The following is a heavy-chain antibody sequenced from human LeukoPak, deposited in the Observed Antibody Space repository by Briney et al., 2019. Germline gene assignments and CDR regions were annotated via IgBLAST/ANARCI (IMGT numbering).Heavy chain of an antibody. D-gene: IGHD3-10*01. Sequence: ASVKVSCKASGYTFTGYYMHWVRQAPGQGLEWMGWINPNSGNTGYAQKFQGRVTMTRDTSISTAYMELSRLGSDDTAVYYCAIYYYGSGKDYYMDVWGKGTTVTVSS. CDR2: INPNSGNT. CDR3: AIYYYGSGKDYYMDV. J-gene: IGHJ6*03. V-gene: IGHV1-2*02. CDR1: GYTFTGYY.